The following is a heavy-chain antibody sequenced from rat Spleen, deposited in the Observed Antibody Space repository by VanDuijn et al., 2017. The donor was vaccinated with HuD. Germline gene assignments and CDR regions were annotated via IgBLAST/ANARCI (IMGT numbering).Heavy chain of an antibody. CDR1: GLSFSDYY. J-gene: IGHJ2*01. V-gene: IGHV5-20*01. CDR2: ISYDGGTT. Sequence: EVQLVESGGGLVQPGSSLKLSCAASGLSFSDYYMAWVRQAPTKGLEWVASISYDGGTTYYRDSGKGRFTISRDNTKSTLYLQMDSLRSEDTAAYCCARSTYYEYTYVYFDYWGQGVMVTVSS. D-gene: IGHD1-9*01. CDR3: ARSTYYEYTYVYFDY.